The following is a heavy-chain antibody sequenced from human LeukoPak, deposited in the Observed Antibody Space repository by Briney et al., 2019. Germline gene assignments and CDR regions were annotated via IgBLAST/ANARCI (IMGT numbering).Heavy chain of an antibody. J-gene: IGHJ4*02. CDR3: AIVFGQWLAFD. Sequence: GASVKVSCKASGYSFTTDDINWVRQASGRGLEWMGFINPGSGKTRYPQKFQGRVTMTRDTSINTVYMELSSLRSEDTATYYCAIVFGQWLAFDWAQGTPVIVSS. D-gene: IGHD6-19*01. CDR2: INPGSGKT. V-gene: IGHV1-8*01. CDR1: GYSFTTDD.